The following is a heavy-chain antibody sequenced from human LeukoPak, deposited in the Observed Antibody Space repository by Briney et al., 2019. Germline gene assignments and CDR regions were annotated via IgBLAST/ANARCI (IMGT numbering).Heavy chain of an antibody. CDR1: GGSFSGYY. J-gene: IGHJ5*02. CDR3: ARAPIVAVPAAGTGWFDP. CDR2: INHSGST. D-gene: IGHD2-2*01. V-gene: IGHV4-34*01. Sequence: SETLSLTCAVYGGSFSGYYWSWIRQPPGKGLEWIGEINHSGSTNYNPSLKSRVTISVGTSKNQFSLKLSSVTAADTAVYYCARAPIVAVPAAGTGWFDPWGQGTLVTVSS.